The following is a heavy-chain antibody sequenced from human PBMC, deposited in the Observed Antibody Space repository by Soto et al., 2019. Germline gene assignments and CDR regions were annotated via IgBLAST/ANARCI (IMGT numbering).Heavy chain of an antibody. Sequence: QVQLQESGPGLVKPSQTLSLTCTVSGGSISSGGYYWSWIRQHPGKGLEWIGYIYYSGSTYYNPSLNSRVTISVDTSKNQFSLKLSSVTAADTAVYYCARDRSGAHSSGTYGMDVWGQGTTVTVSS. J-gene: IGHJ6*02. CDR2: IYYSGST. CDR3: ARDRSGAHSSGTYGMDV. CDR1: GGSISSGGYY. D-gene: IGHD3-3*01. V-gene: IGHV4-31*03.